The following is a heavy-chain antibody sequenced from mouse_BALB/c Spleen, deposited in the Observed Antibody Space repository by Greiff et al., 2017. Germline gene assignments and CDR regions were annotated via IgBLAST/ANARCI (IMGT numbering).Heavy chain of an antibody. CDR2: ISSGGSYT. CDR3: ARTSYDYEDYWYFDV. CDR1: GFTFSSYA. Sequence: EVMLVESGGGLVKPGGSLKLSCAASGFTFSSYAMSWVRQSPEKRLEWVAEISSGGSYTYYPDTVTGRFTISRDNAKNTLYLEMSSLRSEDTAMYYCARTSYDYEDYWYFDVWGAGTTVTVSS. J-gene: IGHJ1*01. D-gene: IGHD2-4*01. V-gene: IGHV5-9-4*01.